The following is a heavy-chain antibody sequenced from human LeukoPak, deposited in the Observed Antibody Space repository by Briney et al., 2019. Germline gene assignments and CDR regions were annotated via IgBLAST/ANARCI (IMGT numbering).Heavy chain of an antibody. J-gene: IGHJ4*02. CDR3: ARVRDYSNYFDY. V-gene: IGHV3-23*01. D-gene: IGHD4-11*01. CDR1: GFTFSSYA. Sequence: GGSLRLSCAASGFTFSSYAMSWVRQAPGKGLEWVSAISGSGGSTYYADSVKGRFTISRDNSKNTLYLQMNSLRAEDTAVYYCARVRDYSNYFDYWGQGTLVTVSS. CDR2: ISGSGGST.